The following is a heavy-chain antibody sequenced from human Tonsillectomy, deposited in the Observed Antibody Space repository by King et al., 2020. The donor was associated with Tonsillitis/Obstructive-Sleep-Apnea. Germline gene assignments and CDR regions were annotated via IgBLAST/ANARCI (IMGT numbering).Heavy chain of an antibody. Sequence: VQLVESGAEVKKPGASVKVSCKASGYTFTGYYMHWVQQAPGQGLEWMGRINPNSGGTNYAQKFQGRVTMTRDTSISTAYMELSRLRSDDTVVYYCAREVAGILDYFDYWGQGTLVTVSS. CDR3: AREVAGILDYFDY. J-gene: IGHJ4*02. CDR2: INPNSGGT. D-gene: IGHD6-19*01. V-gene: IGHV1-2*05. CDR1: GYTFTGYY.